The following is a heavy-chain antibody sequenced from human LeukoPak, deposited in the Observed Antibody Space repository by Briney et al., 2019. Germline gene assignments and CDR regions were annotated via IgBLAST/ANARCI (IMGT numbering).Heavy chain of an antibody. CDR1: GYTFTGYY. D-gene: IGHD3-16*02. CDR3: ARITPKDYDYVWGSYRSPFDY. V-gene: IGHV1-2*02. J-gene: IGHJ4*02. CDR2: INPNSGGT. Sequence: ASVKVSFKASGYTFTGYYMHWVRQAPGQGPEWMGWINPNSGGTNYAQKFQGRVTMTRDTSISTAYMELSRLRSDDTAVYYCARITPKDYDYVWGSYRSPFDYWGQGTLVTVSS.